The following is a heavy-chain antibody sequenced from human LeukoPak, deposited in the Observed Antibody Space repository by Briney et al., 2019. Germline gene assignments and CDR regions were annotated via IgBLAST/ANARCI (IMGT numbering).Heavy chain of an antibody. CDR3: AKWGDYDILTGYYVPDY. J-gene: IGHJ4*02. CDR1: GFTFTNYA. Sequence: PGGSLRLSCVASGFTFTNYAMSWVRQAPGKGLEWVSAITGSDGSSYYADSVKGRFTISRDNSKHTLYLQVNSLRAEDTAVYYCAKWGDYDILTGYYVPDYWGQGTLVTVSS. CDR2: ITGSDGSS. D-gene: IGHD3-9*01. V-gene: IGHV3-23*01.